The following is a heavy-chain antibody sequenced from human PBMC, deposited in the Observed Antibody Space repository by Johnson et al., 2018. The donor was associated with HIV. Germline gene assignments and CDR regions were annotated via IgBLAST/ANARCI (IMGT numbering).Heavy chain of an antibody. Sequence: QVQLVESGGGVVRPGGSLRLSCAASGFTFDDYGMTWVRQGPGKGLEWVAVISYDGSNKYDADSVKGRFTISRDNSKNTLYLQMNSLRPEDTAVYYCARERTSRWYAWESPSAHSFDIWGQGTMVIVSS. V-gene: IGHV3-30*03. CDR3: ARERTSRWYAWESPSAHSFDI. CDR1: GFTFDDYG. J-gene: IGHJ3*02. D-gene: IGHD6-19*01. CDR2: ISYDGSNK.